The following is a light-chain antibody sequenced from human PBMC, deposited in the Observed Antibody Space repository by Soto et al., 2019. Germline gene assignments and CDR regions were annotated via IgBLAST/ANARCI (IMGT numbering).Light chain of an antibody. CDR1: QSISSY. J-gene: IGKJ4*01. Sequence: DIQMTQSPSSLSASVGDRVTITCRASQSISSYLNWYQQKPGKAPKVLIYAASSLQSGVPSRFSGIGSGTDFTLSISSLPPEDFATYYGQQSYSGPLTFGGGTKVEIK. CDR3: QQSYSGPLT. V-gene: IGKV1-39*01. CDR2: AAS.